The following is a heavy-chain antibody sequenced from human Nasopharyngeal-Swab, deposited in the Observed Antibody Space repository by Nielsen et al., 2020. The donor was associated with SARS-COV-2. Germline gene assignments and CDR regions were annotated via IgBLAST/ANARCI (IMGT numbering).Heavy chain of an antibody. CDR2: ITASGPTT. Sequence: GGSLRLSCAASGFSFTGHAMSWVRQAPGKGLEWVSAITASGPTTYYADSVEGRFTMSRDNSQDTLYLQMNNLRVEDTAVYFCAKDRGYCSGDICYDSYHYLDFWGKGTTVTVSS. V-gene: IGHV3-23*01. CDR3: AKDRGYCSGDICYDSYHYLDF. J-gene: IGHJ6*03. CDR1: GFSFTGHA. D-gene: IGHD2-15*01.